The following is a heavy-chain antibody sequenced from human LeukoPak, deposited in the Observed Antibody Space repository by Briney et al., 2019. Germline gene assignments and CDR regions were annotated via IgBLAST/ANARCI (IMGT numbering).Heavy chain of an antibody. Sequence: HPGGSLRLSCAASGFDFKTHSIHWVRQAPGKGLEWVAVISDDGGNEHYADSVRGRFTISRDNSKNTLYLQMNSLRVEDTAIYFCARAHAQHYYDRSGRYGMDVWGQGTTVIVSS. CDR2: ISDDGGNE. CDR3: ARAHAQHYYDRSGRYGMDV. CDR1: GFDFKTHS. V-gene: IGHV3-30*04. D-gene: IGHD3-22*01. J-gene: IGHJ6*02.